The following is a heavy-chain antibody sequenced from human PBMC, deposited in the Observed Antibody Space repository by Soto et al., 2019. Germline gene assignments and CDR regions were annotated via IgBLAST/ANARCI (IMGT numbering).Heavy chain of an antibody. V-gene: IGHV1-2*02. Sequence: ASVKVSCKASGYTFTGYYMHWVRQAPGQGLEWMGGINPNSGTTNYAQKFQGRVSMTTDTSTTTAYMELRSLRSDDTAVYYCARVVPGAEAWFGPWGQGTLVTVSS. D-gene: IGHD2-2*01. CDR1: GYTFTGYY. J-gene: IGHJ5*02. CDR3: ARVVPGAEAWFGP. CDR2: INPNSGTT.